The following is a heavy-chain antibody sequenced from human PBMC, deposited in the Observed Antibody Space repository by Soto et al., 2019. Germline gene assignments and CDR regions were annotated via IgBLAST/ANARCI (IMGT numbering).Heavy chain of an antibody. Sequence: SETLSLSCTVSGAAVSTGVYYWTWIRQHPGKGLEWIGYIDNSGSTYYNPSLTGRVDISVDTSKNQFSLNLQSLTAADTAFYYCAGAVSDFDVRRYRTSYFDQWGQGILVTVS. CDR1: GAAVSTGVYY. CDR2: IDNSGST. CDR3: AGAVSDFDVRRYRTSYFDQ. J-gene: IGHJ4*02. D-gene: IGHD3-10*02. V-gene: IGHV4-31*03.